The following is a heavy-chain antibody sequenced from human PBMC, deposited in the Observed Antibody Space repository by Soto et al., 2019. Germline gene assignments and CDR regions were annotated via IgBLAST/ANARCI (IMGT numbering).Heavy chain of an antibody. D-gene: IGHD1-1*01. CDR3: ARDLRGTPRNYYYYYMDV. CDR1: GFTFSDYY. J-gene: IGHJ6*03. V-gene: IGHV3-11*01. CDR2: ISSSGSTI. Sequence: PGGSLRLSCAASGFTFSDYYMSWIRQAPGKGLEWVSYISSSGSTIYYADSVKGRFTISRDNAKNSLYLQMNSLRAEDTAVYYCARDLRGTPRNYYYYYMDVWGKGTTVTVSS.